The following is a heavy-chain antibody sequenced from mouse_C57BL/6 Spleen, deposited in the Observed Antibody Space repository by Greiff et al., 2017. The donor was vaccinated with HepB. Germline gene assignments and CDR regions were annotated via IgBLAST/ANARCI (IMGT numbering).Heavy chain of an antibody. CDR1: GYTFTSYG. CDR2: IDPRSGNT. J-gene: IGHJ2*01. Sequence: QVQLQQSGAELARPGASVKLSCKASGYTFTSYGISWVKQRTGQGLEWIGEIDPRSGNTYYNEKFKGKATLTADKSSSTAYMELRSLTSEDSAVYFCASHYYGSSPDYWGQGTTLTVSS. V-gene: IGHV1-81*01. CDR3: ASHYYGSSPDY. D-gene: IGHD1-1*01.